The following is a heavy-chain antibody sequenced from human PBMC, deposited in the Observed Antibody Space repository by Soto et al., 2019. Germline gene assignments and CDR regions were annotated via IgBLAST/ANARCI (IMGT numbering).Heavy chain of an antibody. V-gene: IGHV6-1*01. CDR2: TYYRSRWYN. CDR1: GDSVSSNSAA. J-gene: IGHJ6*03. Sequence: QVQLQESGPGLVKPSQTLSLTCAISGDSVSSNSAAWNWIRLSPSRGLEWLARTYYRSRWYNDYAVSVRSRITVNPDTSKTQFSLQLTSVPPEDTAVYFCAGTSSHQWYYMDVWGKGTTVTVSS. CDR3: AGTSSHQWYYMDV. D-gene: IGHD1-7*01.